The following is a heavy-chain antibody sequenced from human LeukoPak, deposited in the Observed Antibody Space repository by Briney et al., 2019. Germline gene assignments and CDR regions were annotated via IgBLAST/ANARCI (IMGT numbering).Heavy chain of an antibody. CDR1: GYSISSGYY. CDR3: ARRRGMGYCSSTSCYNNWFDP. D-gene: IGHD2-2*02. Sequence: PSETLSPTCAVSGYSISSGYYWGWIRQPPGKGLEWIGSIYHSGSTYYNPSLKSRVTISVDTSKNQFCLKLSSVTAADTAVYYCARRRGMGYCSSTSCYNNWFDPWGQGTLVTVSS. J-gene: IGHJ5*02. CDR2: IYHSGST. V-gene: IGHV4-38-2*01.